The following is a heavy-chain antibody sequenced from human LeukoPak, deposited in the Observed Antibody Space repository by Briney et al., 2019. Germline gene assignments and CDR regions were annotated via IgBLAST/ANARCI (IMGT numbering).Heavy chain of an antibody. CDR3: AGDPAGSLEWLSPFDY. V-gene: IGHV4-61*02. J-gene: IGHJ4*02. CDR1: GGSISSTSYY. Sequence: SETLSLTXTVSGGSISSTSYYWSWIREPAGKGLEWIGRIYASGSTTYNPSLKSRVTISLDTSKNQLSLNLRSVTAADTALYYCAGDPAGSLEWLSPFDYWGQGTLVTVSS. D-gene: IGHD3-3*01. CDR2: IYASGST.